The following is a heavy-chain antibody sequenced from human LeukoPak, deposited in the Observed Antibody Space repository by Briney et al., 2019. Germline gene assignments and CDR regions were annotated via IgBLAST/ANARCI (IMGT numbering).Heavy chain of an antibody. CDR2: IYYSGST. D-gene: IGHD4-11*01. J-gene: IGHJ6*02. CDR3: ARAHSNYSPGYYGMDV. CDR1: GGSISSYY. V-gene: IGHV4-59*01. Sequence: SETLSLTCTVSGGSISSYYWSWIRQPPGKGLEWIGYIYYSGSTNYSPSLKSRVTISVDTPKNQFSLKLSSVTAADTAVYYCARAHSNYSPGYYGMDVWGQGTTVTVSS.